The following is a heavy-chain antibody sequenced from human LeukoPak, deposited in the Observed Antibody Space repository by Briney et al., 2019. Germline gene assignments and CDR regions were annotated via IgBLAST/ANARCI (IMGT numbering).Heavy chain of an antibody. CDR1: VVFFSDCS. V-gene: IGHV3-48*02. CDR3: GKVGCGILSVFHY. CDR2: ISSRSSSI. J-gene: IGHJ4*02. Sequence: SGGSLRLSCTASVVFFSDCSSNCVRQAPGKGLEWVSFISSRSSSIYYADSVKGRFTISRDNAKKSLYLQMNSLGDEDTAVYFCGKVGCGILSVFHYWGQGTLVTVSS. D-gene: IGHD3-9*01.